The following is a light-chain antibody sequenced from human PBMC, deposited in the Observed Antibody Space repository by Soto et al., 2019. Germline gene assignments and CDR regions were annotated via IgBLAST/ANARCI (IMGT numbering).Light chain of an antibody. J-gene: IGKJ1*01. CDR3: QQYGSSPT. CDR1: QSVDSSY. Sequence: EVVLTQSPSTLSSSPWERATISCRASQSVDSSYLAWYQQKPGQPPKLLIYGASSLPAGVPARFSGSGSGTDFTLTISRLEPEDFAVYYCQQYGSSPTFGQGTKVDIK. V-gene: IGKV3-20*01. CDR2: GAS.